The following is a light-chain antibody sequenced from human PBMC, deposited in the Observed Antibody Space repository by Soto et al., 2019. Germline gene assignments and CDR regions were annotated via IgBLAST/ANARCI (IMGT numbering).Light chain of an antibody. V-gene: IGKV4-1*01. CDR2: WAS. J-gene: IGKJ1*01. CDR1: QSVLLSSNNKNY. Sequence: DIVMTQSPDSLAVSLGERATINCKSSQSVLLSSNNKNYLAWYQQKPGQPPKLLISWASTRESGVPDRFSGSGSGTDFTLTISSLQAEDVAVYYCQQYYSTPHTFGQGTKVEIK. CDR3: QQYYSTPHT.